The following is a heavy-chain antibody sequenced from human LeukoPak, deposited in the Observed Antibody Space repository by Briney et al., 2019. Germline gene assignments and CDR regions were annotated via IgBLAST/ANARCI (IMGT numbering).Heavy chain of an antibody. Sequence: PGGSLRLSCAASGFTFSSYGMHWVRQPPGKGLEWIGSIYYSGSTYYNPSLKGRVTISVDTSKNQFSLKLSSVTAADTAVYYCARGYYDFWSGYNNCFDPWGQGTLVTVSS. CDR3: ARGYYDFWSGYNNCFDP. CDR2: IYYSGST. D-gene: IGHD3-3*01. CDR1: GFTFSSYG. V-gene: IGHV4-39*07. J-gene: IGHJ5*02.